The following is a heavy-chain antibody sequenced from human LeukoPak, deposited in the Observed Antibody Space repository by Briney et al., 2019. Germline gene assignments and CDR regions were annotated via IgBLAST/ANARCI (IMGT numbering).Heavy chain of an antibody. J-gene: IGHJ3*02. CDR2: ISYDGSNK. CDR3: AKDRSYGAFEI. Sequence: PGGSLRLSCAASGFTFSSYGMHWVRQAPGKGLEWVAVISYDGSNKYYADSVKGRFTISRDNSKNTVYLQMNSLRAEDTAVYYCAKDRSYGAFEIWGQGTMVTVSS. V-gene: IGHV3-30*18. D-gene: IGHD3-10*01. CDR1: GFTFSSYG.